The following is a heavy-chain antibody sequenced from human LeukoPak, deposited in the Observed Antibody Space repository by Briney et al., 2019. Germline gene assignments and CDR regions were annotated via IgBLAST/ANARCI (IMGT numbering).Heavy chain of an antibody. D-gene: IGHD3-16*01. CDR2: IWYDGSNK. CDR1: GFTFSGYH. CDR3: ARGAPGDVSDLFDY. V-gene: IGHV3-33*01. J-gene: IGHJ4*02. Sequence: VGSLRLSCAASGFTFSGYHMGWVRQAPGKGLEWVARIWYDGSNKYYVDSVKGRFTISRDNSKNTLYLQMNSLRAEDTAVYYCARGAPGDVSDLFDYWGQGTLVTVSS.